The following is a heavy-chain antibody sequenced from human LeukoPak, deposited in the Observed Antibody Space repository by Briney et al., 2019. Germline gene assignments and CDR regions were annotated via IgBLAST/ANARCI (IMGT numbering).Heavy chain of an antibody. D-gene: IGHD6-13*01. Sequence: PGGPLRLSCAASGFTFSDYYMSWIRQAPGKGLEWVSYISSSGSTIYYADSVKGRFTISRDNAKNSLYLQMNSLRAEDTAVYYCARCVAAAGTNYPPDYWGQGTLVTVSS. CDR3: ARCVAAAGTNYPPDY. V-gene: IGHV3-11*04. CDR2: ISSSGSTI. J-gene: IGHJ4*02. CDR1: GFTFSDYY.